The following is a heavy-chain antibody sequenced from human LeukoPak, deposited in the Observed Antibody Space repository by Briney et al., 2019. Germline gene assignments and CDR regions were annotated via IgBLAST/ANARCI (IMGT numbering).Heavy chain of an antibody. J-gene: IGHJ4*02. D-gene: IGHD3-10*01. CDR3: ARGYDSGSYYRH. CDR1: GGSFSGYY. V-gene: IGHV4-34*01. Sequence: SETLSLTCGVYGGSFSGYYWSWLRQPPGKGLEWIGEINHSGSTNYNPSLTSRVTISVDTSKNLFSLRLSFVTAADTAVYYCARGYDSGSYYRHWGQGTLVTVSS. CDR2: INHSGST.